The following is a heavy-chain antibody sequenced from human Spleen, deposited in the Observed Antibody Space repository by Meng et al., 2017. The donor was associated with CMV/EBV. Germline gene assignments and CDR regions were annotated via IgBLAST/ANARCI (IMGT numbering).Heavy chain of an antibody. V-gene: IGHV3-7*02. D-gene: IGHD3-3*01. CDR2: IKQDGSEK. CDR1: GFIFTDSA. Sequence: GGSLRLSCAASGFIFTDSAMDWVRQASGKGLEWVANIKQDGSEKYYVDSVRGRFAISRDNAKSSLYLQMNSLRAEDTAVYYCAQSGYRDAWFDPWGQGTLVTVSS. CDR3: AQSGYRDAWFDP. J-gene: IGHJ5*02.